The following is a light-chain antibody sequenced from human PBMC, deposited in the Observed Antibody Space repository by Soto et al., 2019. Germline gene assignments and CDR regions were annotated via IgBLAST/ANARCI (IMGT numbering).Light chain of an antibody. CDR3: QLYYSFPWT. V-gene: IGKV1-13*02. J-gene: IGKJ1*01. CDR1: QGIRHY. CDR2: DIS. Sequence: IRMNQSPSSLSAYMGDRVTITCRASQGIRHYLAWYQQKPGKVPKLLIFDISNLASGVPSRFSGSGSGSATEFTLTISSLQPDDSATYYCQLYYSFPWTFCQGTNVDIK.